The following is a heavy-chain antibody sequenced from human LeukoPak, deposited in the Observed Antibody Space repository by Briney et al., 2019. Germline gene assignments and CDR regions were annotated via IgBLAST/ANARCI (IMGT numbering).Heavy chain of an antibody. D-gene: IGHD3-9*01. J-gene: IGHJ4*02. Sequence: GGSLRLSCAASGFSFNTYAMSWVRQAPGKGLEWVSTISGRGDSPFYADSVKGRFSISRDNYKNTLFLHMNSLRAEDTAVYYCARDPGYAIYYFDYWGQGNLVTVSS. CDR3: ARDPGYAIYYFDY. V-gene: IGHV3-23*01. CDR2: ISGRGDSP. CDR1: GFSFNTYA.